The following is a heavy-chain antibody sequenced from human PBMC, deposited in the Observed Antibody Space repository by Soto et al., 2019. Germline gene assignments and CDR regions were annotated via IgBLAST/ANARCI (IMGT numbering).Heavy chain of an antibody. D-gene: IGHD3-22*01. J-gene: IGHJ4*02. V-gene: IGHV3-30-3*01. CDR3: AREWSISVVAPVY. CDR1: GFTFSSYT. CDR2: ISNNGINK. Sequence: QVQLVESGGGVVQPGRSLRLSCAASGFTFSSYTMYWVREGPGKGLEWVAGISNNGINKDYADSVKGRFIVSRDNYKNTLNLQNNSLRRDDSAIYYCAREWSISVVAPVYWGQGTLVTVSS.